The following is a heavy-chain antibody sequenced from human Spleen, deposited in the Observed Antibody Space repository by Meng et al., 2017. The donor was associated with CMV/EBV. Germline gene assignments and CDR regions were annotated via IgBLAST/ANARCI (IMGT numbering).Heavy chain of an antibody. CDR3: ATGTYYCSSTSCYPDV. V-gene: IGHV4-59*01. Sequence: SETLSLTCSVSGGSITSYYWNWIQQPPGKGLEWIGYMYYTGSTDYNPSLKSRVTISVDTSKNQFSLKLSSVTAADTAVYYCATGTYYCSSTSCYPDVWGQGTTVTVSS. D-gene: IGHD2-2*01. CDR1: GGSITSYY. J-gene: IGHJ6*02. CDR2: MYYTGST.